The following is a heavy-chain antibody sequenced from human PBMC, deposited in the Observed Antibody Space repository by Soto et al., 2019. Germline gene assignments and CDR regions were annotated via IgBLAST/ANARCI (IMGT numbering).Heavy chain of an antibody. J-gene: IGHJ6*03. CDR2: IYSGGST. CDR1: GFTVSSNY. V-gene: IGHV3-66*01. Sequence: PGGSLRLSCAASGFTVSSNYMSWVRQAPGKGLEWVSVIYSGGSTYYADSVKGRFTISRDNSKNTLYLQMNSLRAEDTAVYYCARDYSNPDYYYYYYMDVWGKGTTVTVSS. CDR3: ARDYSNPDYYYYYYMDV. D-gene: IGHD4-4*01.